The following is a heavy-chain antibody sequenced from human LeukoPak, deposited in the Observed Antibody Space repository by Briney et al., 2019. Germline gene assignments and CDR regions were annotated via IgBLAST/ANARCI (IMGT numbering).Heavy chain of an antibody. CDR1: GYTFTTYT. D-gene: IGHD1-14*01. V-gene: IGHV1-18*01. J-gene: IGHJ3*01. Sequence: ASVKVSRKASGYTFTTYTISWVRQAPGQGLEWMGWISTHNGNTNYGQKFQGRLTMTTDTSTSKAYMEMRSLRSDDTAVYFCAREEGAPISAAKVWGLGTMVTSSS. CDR3: AREEGAPISAAKV. CDR2: ISTHNGNT.